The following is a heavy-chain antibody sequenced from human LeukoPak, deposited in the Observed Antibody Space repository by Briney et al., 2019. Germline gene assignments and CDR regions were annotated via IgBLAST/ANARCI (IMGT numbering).Heavy chain of an antibody. CDR3: ARDNSYSSGWYADAFDI. V-gene: IGHV3-30*04. Sequence: PGGSLRLSCAASGFTFSSYAMHWVRQAPGKGLEWVALISYDGSNKYYADSVKGRFTISRDNSKNTLYLQMNSLRAEDTAVYYCARDNSYSSGWYADAFDIWGQGTMVTVSS. D-gene: IGHD6-19*01. CDR2: ISYDGSNK. CDR1: GFTFSSYA. J-gene: IGHJ3*02.